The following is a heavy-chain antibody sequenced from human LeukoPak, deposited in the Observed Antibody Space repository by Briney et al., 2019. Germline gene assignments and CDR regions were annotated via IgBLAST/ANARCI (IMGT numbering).Heavy chain of an antibody. CDR1: GYTFSNYG. Sequence: ASVKVSCKASGYTFSNYGISWVRQAPGQGLEWMGWMNPNSGNTGYAQKFQGRVTITRNTSISTAYMELSSLRSEDTAVYYCAREGANILTGYYPYYYYYMDVWGQGTTVTVSS. D-gene: IGHD3-9*01. J-gene: IGHJ6*03. CDR2: MNPNSGNT. V-gene: IGHV1-8*03. CDR3: AREGANILTGYYPYYYYYMDV.